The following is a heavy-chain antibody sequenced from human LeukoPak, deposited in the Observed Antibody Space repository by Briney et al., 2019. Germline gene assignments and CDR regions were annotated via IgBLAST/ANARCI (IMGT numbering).Heavy chain of an antibody. Sequence: GESLKISCKGSGYSFTSYWIGWVRQMPGKGLEWMGIIYPGDSDTRYSPSFQGQVTISADKSISTAYLQWSSLKASDTAMYYCARQRSYCAGDCSEQFDPWGQGTLVTVSS. CDR1: GYSFTSYW. CDR2: IYPGDSDT. J-gene: IGHJ5*02. CDR3: ARQRSYCAGDCSEQFDP. D-gene: IGHD2-21*02. V-gene: IGHV5-51*01.